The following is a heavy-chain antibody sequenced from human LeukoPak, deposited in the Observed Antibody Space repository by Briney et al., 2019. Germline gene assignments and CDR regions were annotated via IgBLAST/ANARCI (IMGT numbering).Heavy chain of an antibody. CDR3: AAGYNYSSGSSYMDV. D-gene: IGHD3-10*01. Sequence: ASVKVSCKASGGTFSSYAISWVRQAPGQGLEWMGGIIPIFGTTNYAQKFQDRVTITADKSTSTAYMELSSLRSEDTAVYYCAAGYNYSSGSSYMDVWGKGTTVTISS. CDR2: IIPIFGTT. CDR1: GGTFSSYA. J-gene: IGHJ6*03. V-gene: IGHV1-69*06.